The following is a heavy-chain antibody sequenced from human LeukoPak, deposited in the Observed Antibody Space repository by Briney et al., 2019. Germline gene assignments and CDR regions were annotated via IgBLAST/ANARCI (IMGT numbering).Heavy chain of an antibody. CDR1: GYTFTGYY. CDR2: INPNSGGT. D-gene: IGHD4-17*01. Sequence: GASVKVSCKASGYTFTGYYMHWVRQAPGQGLEWMGWINPNSGGTNYAQKFQGRVTMTRNTSISTAYMELSSLRSEDTAVYYCARGSDYGDPTVDYWGQGTLVTVSS. J-gene: IGHJ4*02. V-gene: IGHV1-2*02. CDR3: ARGSDYGDPTVDY.